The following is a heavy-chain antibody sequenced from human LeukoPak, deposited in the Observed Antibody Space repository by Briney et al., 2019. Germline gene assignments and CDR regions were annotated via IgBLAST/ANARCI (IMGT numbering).Heavy chain of an antibody. D-gene: IGHD3-22*01. Sequence: GGSLRLSCAASGFNFSAYGMHWVRQAPGKGLEWVTFIRYDGNIKYYADSVKGRFTISRDNSRNTLDLQMNSLRVEDTAVYYCAKPTSLKDANYDLTVTNFWGQGILVTVSS. CDR1: GFNFSAYG. V-gene: IGHV3-30*02. CDR3: AKPTSLKDANYDLTVTNF. CDR2: IRYDGNIK. J-gene: IGHJ4*02.